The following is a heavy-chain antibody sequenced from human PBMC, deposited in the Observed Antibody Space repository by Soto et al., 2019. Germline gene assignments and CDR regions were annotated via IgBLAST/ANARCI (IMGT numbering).Heavy chain of an antibody. V-gene: IGHV4-34*01. Sequence: SETLSLTCAVYGGSFSGYYWSWIRQPPGKGLEWIGEINHSGSTNYNPSLKSRVTISVDTSKNQFSLKLSSVTAADTAVYYCARVAVHRGRVVPAPLNSFHPWGQGPLVTVSS. D-gene: IGHD2-2*01. CDR1: GGSFSGYY. CDR3: ARVAVHRGRVVPAPLNSFHP. J-gene: IGHJ5*02. CDR2: INHSGST.